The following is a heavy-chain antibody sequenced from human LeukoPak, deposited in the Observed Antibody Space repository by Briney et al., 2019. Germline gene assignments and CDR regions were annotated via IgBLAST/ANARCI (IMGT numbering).Heavy chain of an antibody. Sequence: SETLSLTCTVSGVSITNYYWSWIRQPPGKGLEYLGYIYQGTTNYNPSLNSRVTISVDTSMNQVFLKMTSVTAADTAVYFCARHYSGWAFDYWGPGILVTVSS. D-gene: IGHD5-12*01. CDR3: ARHYSGWAFDY. CDR1: GVSITNYY. J-gene: IGHJ4*02. V-gene: IGHV4-59*08. CDR2: IYQGTT.